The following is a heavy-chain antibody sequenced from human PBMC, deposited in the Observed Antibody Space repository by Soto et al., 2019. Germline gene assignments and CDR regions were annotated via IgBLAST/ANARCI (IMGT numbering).Heavy chain of an antibody. CDR1: GFSFSTYA. J-gene: IGHJ6*02. Sequence: QLLESGGGLVQPGGSLRLSCAASGFSFSTYAMTWVRQAPGKGLEWVSVVSGSGDTSYYAESVKDRFTISRDNSKNTLYLEMNSLRGDDTAVYYCAKVYGSGSRHSYYGMDVWGQGTTVTVSS. V-gene: IGHV3-23*01. CDR2: VSGSGDTS. CDR3: AKVYGSGSRHSYYGMDV. D-gene: IGHD2-15*01.